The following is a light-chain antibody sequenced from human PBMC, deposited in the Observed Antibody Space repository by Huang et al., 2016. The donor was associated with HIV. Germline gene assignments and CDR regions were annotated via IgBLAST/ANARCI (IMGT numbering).Light chain of an antibody. CDR2: WAS. V-gene: IGKV4-1*01. J-gene: IGKJ3*01. Sequence: DIVMTQSPDSLAVSLGERATINCKSSQSILYSSTDKSYLAWYHQKPGQPPNVLIYWASTRESGVPDRFSGSGSGTDFTLTISSLQAEDVAVYYCQQYYSSPFTFGPGTKVDIK. CDR1: QSILYSSTDKSY. CDR3: QQYYSSPFT.